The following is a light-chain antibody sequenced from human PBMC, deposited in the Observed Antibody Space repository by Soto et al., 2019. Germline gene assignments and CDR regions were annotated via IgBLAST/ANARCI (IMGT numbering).Light chain of an antibody. CDR1: QSVSNNF. Sequence: EIVLTQSPGTLSLSPGERATLSCRASQSVSNNFLAWYQQKPGQAPRLLIYDASIMATGLPDRFSGSGSGTDFTLTISRLEPEDFAVYHCQQYGTSPKTFGQGTKVEIK. V-gene: IGKV3-20*01. CDR3: QQYGTSPKT. J-gene: IGKJ1*01. CDR2: DAS.